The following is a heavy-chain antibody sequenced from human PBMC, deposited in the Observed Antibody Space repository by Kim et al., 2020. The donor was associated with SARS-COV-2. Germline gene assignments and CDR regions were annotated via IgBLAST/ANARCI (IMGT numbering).Heavy chain of an antibody. Sequence: SNKYYADSVKGRFTISRDNSKNTLYLQMNSLRAEDTAVYYCARKSTVTTDWGQGTLVTVSS. V-gene: IGHV3-30-3*01. CDR3: ARKSTVTTD. CDR2: SNK. D-gene: IGHD4-4*01. J-gene: IGHJ4*02.